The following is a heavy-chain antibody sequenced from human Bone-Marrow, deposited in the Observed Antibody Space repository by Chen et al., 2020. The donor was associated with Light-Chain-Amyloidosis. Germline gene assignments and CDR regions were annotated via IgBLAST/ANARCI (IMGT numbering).Heavy chain of an antibody. V-gene: IGHV4-39*07. CDR1: GGSISSSSYY. CDR2: IYYSGIS. Sequence: QLQLQESGPGLVKPSETLSLTCPVSGGSISSSSYYWGWIRQPPGKGLEWLGSIYYSGISYYTRSLKSRVTISVDTSKNQFSLKLSSVTAADTGVYYCARSLWSRITIFGVVISPIFDYWGQGTLVTVSS. D-gene: IGHD3-3*01. CDR3: ARSLWSRITIFGVVISPIFDY. J-gene: IGHJ4*02.